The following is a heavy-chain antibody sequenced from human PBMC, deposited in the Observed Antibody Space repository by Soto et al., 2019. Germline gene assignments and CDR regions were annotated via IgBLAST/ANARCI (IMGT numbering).Heavy chain of an antibody. Sequence: QVQLAQSGAEVKKPGASVQVSCKASGYTFTSYGLTWVRQAPGQGLEWMAWINPYNGNTKYAEKFLGRVTVTTDTSTATAYMEVRSLTSDDTAVFYCARVGVGLAAPRVWPYWGQGTPVTVSS. CDR3: ARVGVGLAAPRVWPY. V-gene: IGHV1-18*01. CDR2: INPYNGNT. J-gene: IGHJ4*02. CDR1: GYTFTSYG. D-gene: IGHD6-13*01.